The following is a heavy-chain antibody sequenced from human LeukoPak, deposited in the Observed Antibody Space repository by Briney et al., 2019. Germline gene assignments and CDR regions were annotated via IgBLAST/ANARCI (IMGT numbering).Heavy chain of an antibody. J-gene: IGHJ6*03. CDR1: VDSISIYY. CDR3: ARFVVVRGPMEYYYYYMDV. V-gene: IGHV4-4*07. CDR2: IYTSGST. D-gene: IGHD2-2*01. Sequence: SETLSLTCTVSVDSISIYYWSWIREPAGKGLEWIGRIYTSGSTNYNPSLKSRVTMSVETSKNQVSLKLSSVTAADTAVFFCARFVVVRGPMEYYYYYMDVWGRGTTVIVSS.